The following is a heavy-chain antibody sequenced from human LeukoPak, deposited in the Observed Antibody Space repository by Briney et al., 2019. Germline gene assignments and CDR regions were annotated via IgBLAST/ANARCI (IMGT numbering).Heavy chain of an antibody. V-gene: IGHV1-2*02. CDR2: INPNSGGT. CDR1: GYTFTGYY. J-gene: IGHJ6*02. CDR3: ARDIAVAGTRYYGMDV. D-gene: IGHD6-19*01. Sequence: ASVTVSCKASGYTFTGYYMHWVRQAPGQGLEGMGWINPNSGGTNYAQKFQGRVTMTRDTSISTAYMELSRLRSDDTAVYYCARDIAVAGTRYYGMDVCGQGTTFTVSS.